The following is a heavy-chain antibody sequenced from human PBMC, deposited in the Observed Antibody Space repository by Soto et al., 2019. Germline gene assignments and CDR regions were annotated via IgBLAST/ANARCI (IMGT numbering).Heavy chain of an antibody. CDR1: GGSISSYD. CDR2: IYYSGST. D-gene: IGHD5-18*01. V-gene: IGHV4-59*01. Sequence: XETLSLPCDVSGGSISSYDWSWIRQPPGKGLGWIGYIYYSGSTNDNPSLKSRVTISVDTSKNQFSLKLSSVTAADTAVYYCARIRGYSYGFNYYYYGMDFWGQGTTVTVSS. CDR3: ARIRGYSYGFNYYYYGMDF. J-gene: IGHJ6*02.